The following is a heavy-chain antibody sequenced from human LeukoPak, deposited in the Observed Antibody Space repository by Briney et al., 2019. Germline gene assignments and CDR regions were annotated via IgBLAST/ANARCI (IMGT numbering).Heavy chain of an antibody. Sequence: SETLSLTCTVSGGSISSYYWSWIRQPPGKGLEWIGHIYYSGSTNYNPSLKSRVTISVDTSNNQFSLKLGSVTTADTAVYYCARTYSSYTPFDIWGQGTMVTVSS. D-gene: IGHD3-16*02. CDR1: GGSISSYY. V-gene: IGHV4-59*01. J-gene: IGHJ3*02. CDR2: IYYSGST. CDR3: ARTYSSYTPFDI.